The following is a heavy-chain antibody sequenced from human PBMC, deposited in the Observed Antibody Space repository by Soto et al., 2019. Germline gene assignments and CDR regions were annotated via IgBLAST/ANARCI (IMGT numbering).Heavy chain of an antibody. CDR1: GFKFDYYW. V-gene: IGHV3-74*01. CDR3: ASGGDPAY. Sequence: EVQLVESGGGLVQPGGSLRLSCVASGFKFDYYWMHWVRQAPGGGLMWISRLQTDGSHPAYADSVKGRFTISRDNAKNTLYLPMNYLRVEDPAVYYCASGGDPAYWGQGTLVTVSS. CDR2: LQTDGSHP. D-gene: IGHD3-16*01. J-gene: IGHJ4*02.